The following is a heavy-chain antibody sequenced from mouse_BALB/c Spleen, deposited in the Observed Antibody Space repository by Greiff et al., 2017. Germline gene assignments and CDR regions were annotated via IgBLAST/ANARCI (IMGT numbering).Heavy chain of an antibody. CDR3: TRCYYGSSPWFAY. CDR2: IYPGNSDT. D-gene: IGHD1-1*01. J-gene: IGHJ3*01. CDR1: GYTFTSYW. V-gene: IGHV1-5*01. Sequence: EVKLMESGTVLARPGASVKMSCKASGYTFTSYWMHWVKQRPGQGLEWIGAIYPGNSDTSYNQKFKGKAKLTAVTSTSTAYMELSSLTNEDSAVYYCTRCYYGSSPWFAYWGQGTLVTVSA.